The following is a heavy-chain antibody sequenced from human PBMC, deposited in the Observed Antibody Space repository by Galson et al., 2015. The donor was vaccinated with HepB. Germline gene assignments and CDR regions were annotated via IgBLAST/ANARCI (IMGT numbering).Heavy chain of an antibody. Sequence: SLRLSCAASGFTFSSYGMHWVRQAPGKGLEWVAVISYDGSNKYYADSVKGRFTISRDNSKNTLYLQMNSLRAEDTAVYYCAKASAITIFGSWVGYMDVWGKGTTVTVSS. CDR2: ISYDGSNK. V-gene: IGHV3-30*18. CDR3: AKASAITIFGSWVGYMDV. J-gene: IGHJ6*03. D-gene: IGHD3-3*01. CDR1: GFTFSSYG.